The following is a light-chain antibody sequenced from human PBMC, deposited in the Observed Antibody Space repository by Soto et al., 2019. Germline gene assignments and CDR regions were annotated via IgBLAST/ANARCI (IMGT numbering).Light chain of an antibody. J-gene: IGKJ1*01. CDR2: GAS. V-gene: IGKV3-20*01. CDR1: QSVDSTY. CDR3: QYYDSFRT. Sequence: EIVLTQSPGTLSLSPGERATLSCRASQSVDSTYLTWYQQKPGQAPRLLIYGASGRATGIPDRFSGSGSGTDFTLTINRLEPEDFAVYFCQYYDSFRTFGQGTKVDIK.